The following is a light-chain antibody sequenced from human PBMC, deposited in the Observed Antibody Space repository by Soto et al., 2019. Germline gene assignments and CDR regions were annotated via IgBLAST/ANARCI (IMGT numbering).Light chain of an antibody. V-gene: IGLV2-14*01. Sequence: QSALTQPASVSGSPGQSITISCTGSSSDVGGFNYVSWYQHHPGKAPKLMIYEVSNRPLGVSNRFYGSKSGNRASLTISGLQAEDEGDYYCCSYTRSGTLVFGGGTKLTVL. CDR2: EVS. J-gene: IGLJ3*02. CDR1: SSDVGGFNY. CDR3: CSYTRSGTLV.